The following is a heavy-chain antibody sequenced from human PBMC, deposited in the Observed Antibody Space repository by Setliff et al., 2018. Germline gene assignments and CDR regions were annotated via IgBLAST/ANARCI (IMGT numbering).Heavy chain of an antibody. Sequence: ASVKVSCKASGYNFNNYGINWVRQAPGQGLDWMGWISAHTGKKFYAQRFQGRVTLTTDTSTSNAYMDVRSLTSDDTAVSYCARLVRYCTRTRCKRTPGAEYWGQGTLVTVSS. CDR2: ISAHTGKK. CDR3: ARLVRYCTRTRCKRTPGAEY. CDR1: GYNFNNYG. V-gene: IGHV1-18*01. J-gene: IGHJ4*02. D-gene: IGHD2-2*01.